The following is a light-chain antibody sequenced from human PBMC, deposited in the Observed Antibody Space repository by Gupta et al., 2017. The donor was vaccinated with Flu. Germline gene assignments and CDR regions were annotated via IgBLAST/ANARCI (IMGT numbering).Light chain of an antibody. J-gene: IGLJ1*01. CDR2: QVS. Sequence: QSALTQPAAVSGSPGQSITISCTGTSSDVGGYNYVSWYQQHPGKAPKFMIYQVSNRPSGVSNRFSGSKPGNTASLTISGLQAEDEADYYCTSYTSSSTLVFGTGTKVTVL. CDR1: SSDVGGYNY. CDR3: TSYTSSSTLV. V-gene: IGLV2-14*01.